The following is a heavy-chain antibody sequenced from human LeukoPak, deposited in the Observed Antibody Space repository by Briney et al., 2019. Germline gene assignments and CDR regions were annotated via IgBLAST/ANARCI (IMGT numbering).Heavy chain of an antibody. CDR1: GVTFSSYA. Sequence: GGSLRLSCAASGVTFSSYAMHWVRQAPGKGLEWVAVISYDGSNKYYADSVKGRFTISRDDSQKTLYLQMNSLRAEDTAVYYCAREGQPYTWFDPWGQGTLVTVSS. CDR2: ISYDGSNK. D-gene: IGHD6-13*01. CDR3: AREGQPYTWFDP. J-gene: IGHJ5*02. V-gene: IGHV3-30*01.